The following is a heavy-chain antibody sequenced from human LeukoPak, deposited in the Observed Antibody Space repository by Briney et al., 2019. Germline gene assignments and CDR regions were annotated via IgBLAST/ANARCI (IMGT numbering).Heavy chain of an antibody. V-gene: IGHV1-69*13. CDR1: GGTFSSYA. CDR2: IIPIFGTA. D-gene: IGHD4-23*01. CDR3: ARDKFPHDYGGLVDY. Sequence: ASVKVSCKASGGTFSSYAISWVRQAPGQGLEWMGGIIPIFGTANYAQKFQGRVTITADESTSTAYMELSSLRSGDTAVYYCARDKFPHDYGGLVDYWGQGTLVTVSS. J-gene: IGHJ4*02.